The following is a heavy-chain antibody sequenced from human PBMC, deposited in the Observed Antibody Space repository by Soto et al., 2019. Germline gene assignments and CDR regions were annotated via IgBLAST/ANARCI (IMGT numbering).Heavy chain of an antibody. CDR3: VRIPTGRDGYNYFDY. CDR2: IWPGYSDT. D-gene: IGHD5-12*01. Sequence: GESLKITCKGSGYSFTSYWIGWVRQMPGKGLEWMGIIWPGYSDTRYSPSFQGQVTISSDKSIITAYLQWTGPKASDTAMYYCVRIPTGRDGYNYFDYWGQGTLVTVS. CDR1: GYSFTSYW. J-gene: IGHJ4*02. V-gene: IGHV5-51*01.